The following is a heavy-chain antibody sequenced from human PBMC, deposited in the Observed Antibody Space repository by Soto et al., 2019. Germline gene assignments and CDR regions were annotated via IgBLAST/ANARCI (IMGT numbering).Heavy chain of an antibody. CDR2: IYHSGST. CDR3: ARGAYTWNYEGGFDP. Sequence: QLQLQESGSGLVKPSQTLSLTCAVSGGSISSGAYSWSWIRQPPGKGLEWIGYIYHSGSTYYNPSLKSRVTISVDRSKNQFSLKLSSVTAADTAVYYCARGAYTWNYEGGFDPWGQGTLVIVSS. D-gene: IGHD1-7*01. J-gene: IGHJ5*02. CDR1: GGSISSGAYS. V-gene: IGHV4-30-2*01.